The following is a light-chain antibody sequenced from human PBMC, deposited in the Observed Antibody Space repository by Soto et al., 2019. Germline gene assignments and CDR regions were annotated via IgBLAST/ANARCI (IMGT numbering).Light chain of an antibody. V-gene: IGKV1-27*01. CDR3: QKYDRAPFT. Sequence: DIQMTQSPSSLSVSGGDRVTITCRASQGITNYLAWYQQKPGKVPKLLIYAASTLQSGVPSRFSGSGSGTDFTLTINSVQPEDVATYYCQKYDRAPFTFGQGTKVDFK. CDR2: AAS. J-gene: IGKJ3*01. CDR1: QGITNY.